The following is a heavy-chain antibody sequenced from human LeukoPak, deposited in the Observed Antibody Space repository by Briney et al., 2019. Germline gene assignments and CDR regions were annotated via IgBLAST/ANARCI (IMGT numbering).Heavy chain of an antibody. CDR3: ARHVEWELLGGYFDY. Sequence: PSETLSLTCTVSGGSISSSSYYWGWIRQPPGKGLEWIGSIYYSGSTYYNPSLKSRVTISVDTSKNQFSLKLSSVTAADTAVYYCARHVEWELLGGYFDYWGQGTLVTVSS. J-gene: IGHJ4*02. V-gene: IGHV4-39*01. CDR2: IYYSGST. D-gene: IGHD1-26*01. CDR1: GGSISSSSYY.